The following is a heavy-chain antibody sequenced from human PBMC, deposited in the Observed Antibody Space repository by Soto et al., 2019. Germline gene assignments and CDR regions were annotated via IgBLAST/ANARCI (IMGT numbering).Heavy chain of an antibody. D-gene: IGHD2-2*01. CDR1: GYTFSTYG. CDR3: ARVKVPASILGACVF. Sequence: ASVKVSCKASGYTFSTYGITWVRQAPGQGLDWMGWINPLKGDTNSEARFQDRVTMTTDTSTRTAYMELRSLRSDDTAVYYCARVKVPASILGACVFWGQGTLVTVSS. J-gene: IGHJ4*03. CDR2: INPLKGDT. V-gene: IGHV1-18*01.